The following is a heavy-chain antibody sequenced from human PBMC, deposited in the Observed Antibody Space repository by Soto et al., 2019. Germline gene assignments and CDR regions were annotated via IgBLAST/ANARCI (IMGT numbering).Heavy chain of an antibody. D-gene: IGHD3-9*01. Sequence: TLSLTCTVSGGSISSGDYYWSWIRQPPGKGLEWIGYIYYSGSTYYNPSLKSRVTISVDTSKNQFSLKLSSVTAADTAVYYCASGYDILTGYPRGDYYGMDVWGQGTTVTVSS. CDR1: GGSISSGDYY. V-gene: IGHV4-30-4*01. CDR2: IYYSGST. J-gene: IGHJ6*02. CDR3: ASGYDILTGYPRGDYYGMDV.